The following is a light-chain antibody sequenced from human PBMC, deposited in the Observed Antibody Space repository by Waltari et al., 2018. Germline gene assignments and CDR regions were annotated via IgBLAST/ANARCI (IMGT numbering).Light chain of an antibody. CDR2: WAS. V-gene: IGKV4-1*01. CDR1: QSVLYNSNNKNY. CDR3: QQYYSTPQT. Sequence: DIVITQSPDSRAVSLGERAPINCRSSQSVLYNSNNKNYLAWYQQKPGQPPKLLIYWASTRQSGVPDRFSGSGSGTDFTLTISSLQAEDVAVYYCQQYYSTPQTFGQGTKVAIK. J-gene: IGKJ1*01.